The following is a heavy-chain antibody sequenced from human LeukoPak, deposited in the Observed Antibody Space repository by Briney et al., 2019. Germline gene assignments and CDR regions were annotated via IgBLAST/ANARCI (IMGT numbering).Heavy chain of an antibody. J-gene: IGHJ4*02. Sequence: GGSLRLSCAASGFSFSNYGMHWVRQAPGKGLDWVAVIWDDGSYKYYADSVKGRFTISRDNSKNTLYLQITSLRAEDTAVYYCAKPTSGSGSFLIDYWGQGTLVTVSS. CDR2: IWDDGSYK. V-gene: IGHV3-33*06. CDR3: AKPTSGSGSFLIDY. D-gene: IGHD1-26*01. CDR1: GFSFSNYG.